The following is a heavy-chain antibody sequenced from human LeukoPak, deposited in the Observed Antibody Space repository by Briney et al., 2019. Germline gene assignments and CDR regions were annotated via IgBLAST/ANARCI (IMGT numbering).Heavy chain of an antibody. Sequence: SETLSLTCTASGGSISSYYWSWIRQPPGKGLEWIGYIYYSGSTNYNPSLKSRVTISVDTSKNQFSLKLSSVTAADTAVYYCARALDGGALFDYWGQGTLVTVSS. V-gene: IGHV4-59*01. CDR3: ARALDGGALFDY. CDR1: GGSISSYY. J-gene: IGHJ4*02. CDR2: IYYSGST. D-gene: IGHD4-23*01.